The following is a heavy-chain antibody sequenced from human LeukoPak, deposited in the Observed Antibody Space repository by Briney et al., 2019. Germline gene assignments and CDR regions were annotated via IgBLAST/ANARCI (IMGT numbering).Heavy chain of an antibody. CDR1: GFTFSSYW. J-gene: IGHJ5*02. D-gene: IGHD2-2*01. CDR3: ARHIGYCSSTSCWGYWFDP. V-gene: IGHV3-7*01. CDR2: IKQDGSEK. Sequence: GGSLRLSCAASGFTFSSYWMSWVRQAPGKGLEWVANIKQDGSEKYYVDSVKGRFTISRDNAKNSLYLQMNSLRAEDTAVYYCARHIGYCSSTSCWGYWFDPWGQGTLVTVSS.